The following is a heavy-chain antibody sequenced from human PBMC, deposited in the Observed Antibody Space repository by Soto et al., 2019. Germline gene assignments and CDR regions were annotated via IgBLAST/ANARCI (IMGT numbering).Heavy chain of an antibody. CDR1: GFTFSGSA. J-gene: IGHJ6*02. CDR3: NHYYDFSRGMDV. D-gene: IGHD3-3*01. Sequence: GGSLRLSCAASGFTFSGSAMHWVRQASGKGLEWVGRIRSKANSYATAYAASVKGRFTISRDDSKNTAYLQMNSLKTEDTAVYYCNHYYDFSRGMDVWGQGTTVTVSS. CDR2: IRSKANSYAT. V-gene: IGHV3-73*01.